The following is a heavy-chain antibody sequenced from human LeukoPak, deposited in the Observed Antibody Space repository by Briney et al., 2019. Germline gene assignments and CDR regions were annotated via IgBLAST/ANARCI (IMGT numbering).Heavy chain of an antibody. CDR1: GYSFTSYW. CDR2: IYPGDSDT. Sequence: GESLKISCKGFGYSFTSYWIGWVRQMPGKGLECMGIIYPGDSDTRYSPSFQGQVTIPADKSISTAYLQWSSLKASDTAMYYCARHETGPYFDYWGQGTLVTVSS. V-gene: IGHV5-51*01. J-gene: IGHJ4*02. D-gene: IGHD1-1*01. CDR3: ARHETGPYFDY.